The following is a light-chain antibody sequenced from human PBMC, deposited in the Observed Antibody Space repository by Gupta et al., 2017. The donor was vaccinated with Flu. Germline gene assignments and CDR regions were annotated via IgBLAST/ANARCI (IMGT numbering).Light chain of an antibody. CDR3: SSYTSGSTLAVA. CDR2: DVT. V-gene: IGLV2-14*03. Sequence: QSALTQPASVSGSPGQSITISCTGTTSDVGGYNSVSWYQHRPGTAPKLMIYDVTNRPSGISNRFSGSKSGNTASLNISGLQAEDEADYYCSSYTSGSTLAVAFGGGTKLTVL. CDR1: TSDVGGYNS. J-gene: IGLJ2*01.